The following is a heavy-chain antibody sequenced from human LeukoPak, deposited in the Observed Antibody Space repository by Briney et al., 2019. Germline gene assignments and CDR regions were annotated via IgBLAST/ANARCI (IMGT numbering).Heavy chain of an antibody. D-gene: IGHD2/OR15-2a*01. CDR2: ISSNGGST. CDR1: GFTFSSYA. V-gene: IGHV3-64D*09. J-gene: IGHJ3*02. Sequence: GGSLRLSCSASGFTFSSYAMHWVRQAPGKGLEYVSAISSNGGSTYYADSVKGRFTISRDNSKNTLYLQMSSLRAEDTAVYYCVKGEDYWLSGAFDIWSQGTMVTVSS. CDR3: VKGEDYWLSGAFDI.